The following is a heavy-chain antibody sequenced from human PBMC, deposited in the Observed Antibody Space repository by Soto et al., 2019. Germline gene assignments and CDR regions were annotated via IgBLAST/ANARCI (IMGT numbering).Heavy chain of an antibody. Sequence: PGGSLRLSCAASGFTFRSYNMNWVRQSSGKGLDWLSYISSSSSTIYYADSVKGRFTISRDNAKNSLYLQMNSLRDDDTAMYYCARGGTIAVTTIGDYWGQGTLVTVSS. CDR2: ISSSSSTI. D-gene: IGHD5-12*01. CDR3: ARGGTIAVTTIGDY. V-gene: IGHV3-48*02. CDR1: GFTFRSYN. J-gene: IGHJ4*01.